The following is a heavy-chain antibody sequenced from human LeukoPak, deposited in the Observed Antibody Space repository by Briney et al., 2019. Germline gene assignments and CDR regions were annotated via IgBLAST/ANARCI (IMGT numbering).Heavy chain of an antibody. D-gene: IGHD6-6*01. CDR1: GGSISSIGSGSYY. J-gene: IGHJ5*02. Sequence: KPSETLSLTCTVSGGSISSIGSGSYYWSWIRQPAGKGLEWIGRIYTSGSTNYNPSLKSRVTISIDTSKNQFSLKLSSMTAADMALYYCAREYSSSSLWFDPWGQGTLVTVSS. V-gene: IGHV4-61*02. CDR2: IYTSGST. CDR3: AREYSSSSLWFDP.